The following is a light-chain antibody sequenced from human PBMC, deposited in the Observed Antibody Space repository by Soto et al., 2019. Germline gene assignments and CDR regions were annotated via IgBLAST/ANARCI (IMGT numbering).Light chain of an antibody. CDR2: EVV. CDR1: KNDIGVYDF. V-gene: IGLV2-8*01. CDR3: KSYAGSNTYV. J-gene: IGLJ1*01. Sequence: QSALTQPASASGSPGQSVTISCTGTKNDIGVYDFVSWYQHHPGKAPRLIIYEVVQRPSGVPDRFSGSKSGNTASLTVSGLQAADEADSFCKSYAGSNTYVFGSGTKVTVL.